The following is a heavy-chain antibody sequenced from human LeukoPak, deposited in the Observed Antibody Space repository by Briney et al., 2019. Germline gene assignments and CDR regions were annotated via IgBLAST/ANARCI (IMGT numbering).Heavy chain of an antibody. CDR2: ISGYNGNT. CDR1: GYTFTTYN. Sequence: ASVKVSCKASGYTFTTYNINWVRQAPGQGLEWMGWISGYNGNTNYAQKLQGRVTMTTDTSTSTAYMELRSLKSDDTAVYYCARDKSEWELHAAFDYWGQGTLVTVSS. J-gene: IGHJ4*02. CDR3: ARDKSEWELHAAFDY. D-gene: IGHD1-26*01. V-gene: IGHV1-18*01.